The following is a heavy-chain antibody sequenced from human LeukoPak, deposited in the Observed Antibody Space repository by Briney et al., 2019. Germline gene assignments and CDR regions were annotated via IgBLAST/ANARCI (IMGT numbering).Heavy chain of an antibody. CDR2: INTNTGNP. CDR1: GYTLTNYA. V-gene: IGHV7-4-1*02. Sequence: ASVKVSCKASGYTLTNYAMNWVRQAPGQGLEWMGWINTNTGNPTYAQGFTGRFVFSLDTSVSTAYLQISSLKAEDTAVYYCARSTRTYAFDIWGQGTMVTVSS. D-gene: IGHD1/OR15-1a*01. J-gene: IGHJ3*02. CDR3: ARSTRTYAFDI.